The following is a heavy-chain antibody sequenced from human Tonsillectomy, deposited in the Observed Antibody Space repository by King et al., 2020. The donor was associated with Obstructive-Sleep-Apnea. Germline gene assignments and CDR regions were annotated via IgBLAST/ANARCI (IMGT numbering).Heavy chain of an antibody. CDR2: ISTYKGKT. J-gene: IGHJ4*02. D-gene: IGHD3-9*01. V-gene: IGHV1-18*01. Sequence: QLVQSGAEVKKPGASVKVSCKASGYTFSSYGINWVRQAPGQGLEWMGWISTYKGKTNYAKKFQGRVTMTTETFMSTTYMEVRSLRSDDTAVYYCARDGLQYFDSVTDPPYYFDYWGQGTLVTVSS. CDR1: GYTFSSYG. CDR3: ARDGLQYFDSVTDPPYYFDY.